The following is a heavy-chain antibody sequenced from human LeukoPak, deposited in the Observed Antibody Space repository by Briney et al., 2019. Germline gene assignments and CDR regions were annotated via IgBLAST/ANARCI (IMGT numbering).Heavy chain of an antibody. CDR2: INSNEGSR. D-gene: IGHD4-23*01. V-gene: IGHV3-74*01. J-gene: IGHJ3*02. Sequence: PGGSLRLSCTASGFTFSNFWMYWVRQAPGKGLVWVSRINSNEGSRGYADSARGRFTISRDNAKHTLYLQMNSLRAEDTAVYYCARDDGGNPNDAFDILGQGTMVTVSS. CDR3: ARDDGGNPNDAFDI. CDR1: GFTFSNFW.